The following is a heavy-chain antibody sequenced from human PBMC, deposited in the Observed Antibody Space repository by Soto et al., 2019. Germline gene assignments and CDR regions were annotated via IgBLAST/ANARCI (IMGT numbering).Heavy chain of an antibody. CDR3: AIDGGGFSLFEPYSSFFQAADG. Sequence: VRQAPGQGLERKGIINPSGGSTSYAQKFQGRVTMTRDTSTSTVYMELSSLRSDDTAVYYCAIDGGGFSLFEPYSSFFQAADG. D-gene: IGHD6-19*01. J-gene: IGHJ6*01. CDR2: INPSGGST. V-gene: IGHV1-46*03.